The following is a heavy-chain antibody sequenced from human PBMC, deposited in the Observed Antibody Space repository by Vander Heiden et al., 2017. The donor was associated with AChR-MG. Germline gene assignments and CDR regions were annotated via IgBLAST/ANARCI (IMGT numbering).Heavy chain of an antibody. V-gene: IGHV1-18*01. CDR2: ISAYNGNT. D-gene: IGHD3-10*01. J-gene: IGHJ4*02. CDR1: GYTFTSYG. CDR3: ARDTLRYGSGDYYTSRH. Sequence: QVQLVQSGAEVKKPGASVKVSCKASGYTFTSYGISWVRQAPGQGLEWMGWISAYNGNTDYAQKLQGRVTMTTDTSTSTAYMELTSLRSDDTAVYYCARDTLRYGSGDYYTSRHWGQGTLVTVSS.